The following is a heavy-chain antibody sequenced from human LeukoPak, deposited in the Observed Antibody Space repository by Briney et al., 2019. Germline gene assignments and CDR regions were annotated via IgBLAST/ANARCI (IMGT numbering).Heavy chain of an antibody. CDR1: GFTFDDYT. D-gene: IGHD6-13*01. CDR3: AKDKEAAAGLYYFDY. V-gene: IGHV3-43*01. J-gene: IGHJ4*02. Sequence: GGSLRLSCAASGFTFDDYTMHWVRQAPGKGLEWVSLISWDGGSTYYADSVKGRFTISRDNSKNSLYLQMNSLRTEDTALYYCAKDKEAAAGLYYFDYWGQGTLVTVSS. CDR2: ISWDGGST.